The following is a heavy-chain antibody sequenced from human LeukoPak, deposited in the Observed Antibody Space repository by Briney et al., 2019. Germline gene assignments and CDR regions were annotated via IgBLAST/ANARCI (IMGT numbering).Heavy chain of an antibody. J-gene: IGHJ6*03. CDR3: ARGTEEYYYYYMDV. CDR2: IYTSGST. V-gene: IGHV4-4*07. CDR1: GGSISSYH. Sequence: SETLSLTCTVSGGSISSYHWSWIRQPAGKGLEWIGRIYTSGSTNYNPSLKSRVTMSVDTSKNQFSLKLSSVTAADTAVYYCARGTEEYYYYYMDVWGKGTTVTVSS. D-gene: IGHD1-1*01.